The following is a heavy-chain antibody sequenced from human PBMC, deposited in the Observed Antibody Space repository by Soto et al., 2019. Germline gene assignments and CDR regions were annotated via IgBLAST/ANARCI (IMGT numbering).Heavy chain of an antibody. CDR1: GGSISSYY. D-gene: IGHD6-19*01. CDR3: ARADWGSGWLNWFDP. J-gene: IGHJ5*02. CDR2: ICYSGST. V-gene: IGHV4-59*01. Sequence: PSETLSLTCTVSGGSISSYYWSWIRQPPGKGLEWIGYICYSGSTNYNPSLKSRVTISVDTSKNQFSLKLSSVTAADTAVYYCARADWGSGWLNWFDPWGQGTLVTVSS.